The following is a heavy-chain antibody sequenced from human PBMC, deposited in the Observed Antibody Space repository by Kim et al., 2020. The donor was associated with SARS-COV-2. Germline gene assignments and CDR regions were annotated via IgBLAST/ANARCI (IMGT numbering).Heavy chain of an antibody. J-gene: IGHJ4*02. CDR1: GFTFSSYA. Sequence: GGSLRLSCAASGFTFSSYAMHWVRQAPGKGLEWVAVISYDGSNKYYADSVKGRFTISRDNSKNTLYLQMNSLRAEDTAVYYCARDISSGYYREFDYWGQGTLVTVSS. D-gene: IGHD3-9*01. V-gene: IGHV3-30*04. CDR3: ARDISSGYYREFDY. CDR2: ISYDGSNK.